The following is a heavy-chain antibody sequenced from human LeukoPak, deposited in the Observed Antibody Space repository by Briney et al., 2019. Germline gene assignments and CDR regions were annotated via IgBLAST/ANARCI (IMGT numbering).Heavy chain of an antibody. D-gene: IGHD3-10*01. CDR1: GFTFKNYA. J-gene: IGHJ4*02. Sequence: PGGSLRLSCAASGFTFKNYAMNWVRQTPGKGLEWVSSISENGANPHYADSVKGRFTIFRDDSHNTLYLQMNSLKAEDTAVYYCAKIDLFGSVDYWGQGTLVTVSS. CDR2: ISENGANP. CDR3: AKIDLFGSVDY. V-gene: IGHV3-23*01.